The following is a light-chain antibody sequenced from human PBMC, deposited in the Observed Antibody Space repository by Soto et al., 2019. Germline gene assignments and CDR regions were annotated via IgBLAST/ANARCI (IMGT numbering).Light chain of an antibody. J-gene: IGLJ2*01. Sequence: QSALTQPASVSGSPGQSITISCTGTSSDGGSSNLVSWYQQYPGEAPKVMIYEGSKRPSGVSNRFSGSKSGNTASLTISGLQAEDEADYYCCSYAGSSTFVFGGGTKLTVL. CDR2: EGS. CDR1: SSDGGSSNL. CDR3: CSYAGSSTFV. V-gene: IGLV2-23*01.